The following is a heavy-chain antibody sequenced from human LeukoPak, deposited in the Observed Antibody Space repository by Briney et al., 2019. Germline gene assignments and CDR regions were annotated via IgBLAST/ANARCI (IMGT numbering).Heavy chain of an antibody. CDR3: ARVGGTNYYYYGIDV. D-gene: IGHD1-1*01. V-gene: IGHV4-59*01. CDR2: IYDSGST. Sequence: SETLSLTCTVSGGSISSYYWSWIRQPPGKGLEWIGYIYDSGSTNYNPSLKSRVTISVDTSKNQFSLKLSSVTAADTAVYYCARVGGTNYYYYGIDVWGQGTTVTVSS. CDR1: GGSISSYY. J-gene: IGHJ6*02.